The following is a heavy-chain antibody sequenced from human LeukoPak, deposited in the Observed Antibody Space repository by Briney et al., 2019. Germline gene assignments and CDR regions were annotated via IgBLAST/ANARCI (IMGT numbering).Heavy chain of an antibody. J-gene: IGHJ6*02. CDR2: FDPEDGET. V-gene: IGHV1-24*01. D-gene: IGHD3-10*01. CDR3: ARELGAGGMDV. CDR1: GYTFTSYY. Sequence: GESLKVSCKASGYTFTSYYMHWVRQAPGKGLEWMGGFDPEDGETIYAQKLQGRVTMTTDTSTSTAYMELRSLRSDDTAVYYCARELGAGGMDVWGQGTTVTVSS.